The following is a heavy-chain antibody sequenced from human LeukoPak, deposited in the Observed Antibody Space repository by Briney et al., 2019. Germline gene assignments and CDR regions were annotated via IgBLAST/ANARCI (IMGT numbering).Heavy chain of an antibody. J-gene: IGHJ3*02. CDR2: IYSGGST. CDR1: GFTVSSNY. V-gene: IGHV3-66*01. CDR3: ARARLVVVAATGGGDSFDAFDI. Sequence: HPGGSLRLSCAASGFTVSSNYMSWVRQAPGKGLEWVSVIYSGGSTYYADSVKGRFTISRDNAKNTLYLQMNSLRAEDTAVYYCARARLVVVAATGGGDSFDAFDIWGQGTMVTVSS. D-gene: IGHD2-15*01.